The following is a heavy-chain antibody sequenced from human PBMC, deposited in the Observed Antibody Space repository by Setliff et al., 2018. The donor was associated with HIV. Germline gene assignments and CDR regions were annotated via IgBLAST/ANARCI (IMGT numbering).Heavy chain of an antibody. V-gene: IGHV1-8*02. J-gene: IGHJ6*03. Sequence: ASVKVSCKASGYMFSGFHMHWVRQAAGQGLEWMGRINPNSGNTGYAQKFQGRVTMTRNTSISTAYMELSSLRSEDTAVYYCARSEGVASYYNFWSGQPTYYYYMDVWGKGTTVTVSS. D-gene: IGHD3-3*01. CDR2: INPNSGNT. CDR1: GYMFSGFH. CDR3: ARSEGVASYYNFWSGQPTYYYYMDV.